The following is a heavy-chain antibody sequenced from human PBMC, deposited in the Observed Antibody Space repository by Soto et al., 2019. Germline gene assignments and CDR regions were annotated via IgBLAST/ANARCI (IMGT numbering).Heavy chain of an antibody. V-gene: IGHV1-46*01. J-gene: IGHJ4*02. Sequence: ASVKVSCKASGYTFTSYYMHWVRQATGQGLEWMGIINPSGGSTSYAQKFQGRVTMTRDTSTSTVYMELSSLRSEDTAVYYCAREIPNLLGIAAAGSKDYWGQGTLVTVSS. D-gene: IGHD6-13*01. CDR2: INPSGGST. CDR3: AREIPNLLGIAAAGSKDY. CDR1: GYTFTSYY.